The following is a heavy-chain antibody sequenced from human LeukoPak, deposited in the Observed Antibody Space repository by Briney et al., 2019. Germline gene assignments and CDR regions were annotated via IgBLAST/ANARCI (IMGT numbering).Heavy chain of an antibody. Sequence: GESLKISCKASGYSFRNQWIGWVRQMPGKGLEWMGIIYPADSDTRYRPSFQGQVTISVDKSINTAYLQWNSLKASDTAIYYCARGSGWYMYWGQGTLVTVSS. D-gene: IGHD6-19*01. V-gene: IGHV5-51*01. J-gene: IGHJ4*02. CDR2: IYPADSDT. CDR3: ARGSGWYMY. CDR1: GYSFRNQW.